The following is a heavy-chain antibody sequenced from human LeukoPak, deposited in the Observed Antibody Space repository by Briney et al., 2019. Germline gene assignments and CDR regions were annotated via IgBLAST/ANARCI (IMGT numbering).Heavy chain of an antibody. D-gene: IGHD4-23*01. CDR2: ISYDGSNK. CDR1: GFTFSSYG. J-gene: IGHJ2*01. V-gene: IGHV3-30*18. Sequence: GRSQRLSCAASGFTFSSYGMHWVRQAPGKGLEWVAVISYDGSNKYYADSVKGRFTISRDNSKNTLYLQMNSLRAEDTAVYYCAKMNYGGDSVDWYFDLWGRGTLVTVSS. CDR3: AKMNYGGDSVDWYFDL.